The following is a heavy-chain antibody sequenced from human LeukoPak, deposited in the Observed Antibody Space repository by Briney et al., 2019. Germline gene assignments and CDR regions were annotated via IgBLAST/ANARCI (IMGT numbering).Heavy chain of an antibody. D-gene: IGHD4-23*01. J-gene: IGHJ4*02. CDR3: ARDVHGGAFDY. CDR2: ISYDGSNK. CDR1: GFTFSSYG. V-gene: IGHV3-30*03. Sequence: PAGSLRLSCAASGFTFSSYGMHWVRQAPGKGLEWVAVISYDGSNKYYADSVKGRFTISRDNSKNTLYLQMNSLRAEDTAVYYCARDVHGGAFDYWGQGTLVTVSS.